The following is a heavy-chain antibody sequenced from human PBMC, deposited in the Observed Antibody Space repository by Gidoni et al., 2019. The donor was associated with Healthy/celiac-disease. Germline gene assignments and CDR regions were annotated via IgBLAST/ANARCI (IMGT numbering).Heavy chain of an antibody. D-gene: IGHD5-18*01. Sequence: QVQLVQSGAEVKKPGSSVKVSCKASGVTFSSYTISWVRQAPGQGLEWMGRIIPILGIANYAQKFQGRVTITADKSTSTAYMELSSLRSEDTAVYYCARVFLDTAMGVYYFDYWGQGTLVTVSS. CDR1: GVTFSSYT. CDR2: IIPILGIA. J-gene: IGHJ4*02. V-gene: IGHV1-69*02. CDR3: ARVFLDTAMGVYYFDY.